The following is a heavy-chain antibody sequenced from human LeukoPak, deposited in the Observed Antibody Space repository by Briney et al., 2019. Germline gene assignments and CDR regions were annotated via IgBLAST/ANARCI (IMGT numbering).Heavy chain of an antibody. J-gene: IGHJ4*02. V-gene: IGHV1-58*01. CDR1: GFTFTSSA. Sequence: SVKVSCKASGFTFTSSAVQWVRQARGQRLEWIGWIVVGSGNTNYAQKFQERVTITRDMSTSTAYMELSSLRSEDTAVYYCAALPGIAVAVGYFDYWGQGTLVTVSS. CDR2: IVVGSGNT. D-gene: IGHD6-19*01. CDR3: AALPGIAVAVGYFDY.